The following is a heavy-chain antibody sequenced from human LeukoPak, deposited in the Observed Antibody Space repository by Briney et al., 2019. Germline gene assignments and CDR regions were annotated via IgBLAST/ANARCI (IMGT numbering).Heavy chain of an antibody. Sequence: GESLKISCKGSGYSFTSYWIGWVRQMPGKGLEWMGIIYPGDSDTRYSPSFHGQVTISAEKSINTAYLQWSSLKASDTAMYYCARRPQIFCSSSSCYEGPFDYWGQGTLVLVSS. CDR2: IYPGDSDT. CDR3: ARRPQIFCSSSSCYEGPFDY. CDR1: GYSFTSYW. J-gene: IGHJ4*02. V-gene: IGHV5-51*01. D-gene: IGHD2-2*01.